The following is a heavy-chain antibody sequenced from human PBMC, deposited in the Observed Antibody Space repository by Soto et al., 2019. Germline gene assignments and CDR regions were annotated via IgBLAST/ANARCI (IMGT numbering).Heavy chain of an antibody. CDR3: ARDDDCSSTSCYVYYYYGMDV. V-gene: IGHV1-18*01. J-gene: IGHJ6*02. CDR2: ISAYNGNT. Sequence: QVQLVQSGAEVKKPGASVKVSCKASGYTFTSYGISWVRQAPGQGLEWMGWISAYNGNTNYAQKLQGRVTMTTDTSTSTGYMELRSLRSDDTAVYYCARDDDCSSTSCYVYYYYGMDVWGQGTTVTVSS. D-gene: IGHD2-2*01. CDR1: GYTFTSYG.